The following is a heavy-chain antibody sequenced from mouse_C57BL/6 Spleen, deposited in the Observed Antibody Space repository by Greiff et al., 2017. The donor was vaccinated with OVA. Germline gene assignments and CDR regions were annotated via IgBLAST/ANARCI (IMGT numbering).Heavy chain of an antibody. Sequence: VQLQQSGAELVKPGASVKLSCKASGYTFTSYWMHWVKQTPGRGLEWIGRIDPNSGGTTYNEKFKSKATLTVDKHTSTAYMQLSSLTSEDSAVYYCAGDEKGNTGFAYWGQGTLVTVSA. CDR3: AGDEKGNTGFAY. D-gene: IGHD2-1*01. CDR1: GYTFTSYW. V-gene: IGHV1-72*01. CDR2: IDPNSGGT. J-gene: IGHJ3*01.